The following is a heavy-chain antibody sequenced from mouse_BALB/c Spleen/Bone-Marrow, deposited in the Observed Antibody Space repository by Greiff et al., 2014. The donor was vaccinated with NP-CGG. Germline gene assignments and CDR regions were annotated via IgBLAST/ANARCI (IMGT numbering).Heavy chain of an antibody. Sequence: VQLQQSGAELVKPGASVKMSCKASGYTFTSYWMHWVKQRPGQGLEWIGVLDPSDSYTTYNQKFKGKATLTVDTSSNTANMQLSSLTSEDSAVYYCTRGANPYYYTMDYWGQGTSVTVSS. J-gene: IGHJ4*01. CDR3: TRGANPYYYTMDY. CDR2: LDPSDSYT. D-gene: IGHD4-1*01. V-gene: IGHV1S127*01. CDR1: GYTFTSYW.